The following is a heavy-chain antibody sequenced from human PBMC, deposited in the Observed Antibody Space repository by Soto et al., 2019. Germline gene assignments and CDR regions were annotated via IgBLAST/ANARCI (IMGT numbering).Heavy chain of an antibody. Sequence: PSETLSLTCAVSGGSISSGGYSWSWIRQPPGKGLEWIGYMYHSGSTYYNPSLKSRVTISIGRSKNQFSLKLSSVTAADTAVYYRARVPDYWGQGILVTVSS. J-gene: IGHJ4*02. CDR1: GGSISSGGYS. V-gene: IGHV4-30-2*01. D-gene: IGHD2-2*01. CDR2: MYHSGST. CDR3: ARVPDY.